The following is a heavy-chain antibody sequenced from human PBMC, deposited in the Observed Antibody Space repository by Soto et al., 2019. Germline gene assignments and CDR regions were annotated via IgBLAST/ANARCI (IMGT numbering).Heavy chain of an antibody. V-gene: IGHV3-33*01. J-gene: IGHJ6*02. CDR3: ARKLGEMEA. CDR2: IWHDGTNK. CDR1: GFAFSGYG. Sequence: PGGSLRLSCAASGFAFSGYGMHWVRQAPGKGLEWVAGIWHDGTNKQYADSVKGRFSISRDNSKNMLYLQMNSLRDEDTAVYYCARKLGEMEAWGQGSTVTV. D-gene: IGHD6-6*01.